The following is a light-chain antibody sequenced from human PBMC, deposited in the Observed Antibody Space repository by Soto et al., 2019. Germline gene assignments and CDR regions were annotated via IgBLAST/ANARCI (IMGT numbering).Light chain of an antibody. J-gene: IGKJ4*01. Sequence: DIQMTQSPSSMSASVRDRVTITCRASQRINSYLNWYQQKPGEAPNLLIYAASNLQSGVTSRFSGSGYGTDFTLTISGLQPEDCATYFCQQSYSFPLTFGGGTKVEV. V-gene: IGKV1-39*01. CDR2: AAS. CDR1: QRINSY. CDR3: QQSYSFPLT.